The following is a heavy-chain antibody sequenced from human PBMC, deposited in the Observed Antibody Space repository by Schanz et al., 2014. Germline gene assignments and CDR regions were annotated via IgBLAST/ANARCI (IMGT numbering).Heavy chain of an antibody. Sequence: QVLLQESGPVLVKPSETLSLTCTVSGGSVSSGGDYWSWIRQHPGKGLEWIGFISYSGSTNYNPSLKSRVTISVDTSKNQFSLKLSSVTAADTAVYYCARGGYGSGSYREFDYWGQGTLVTVSS. CDR1: GGSVSSGGDY. J-gene: IGHJ4*02. V-gene: IGHV4-61*08. D-gene: IGHD3-10*01. CDR2: ISYSGST. CDR3: ARGGYGSGSYREFDY.